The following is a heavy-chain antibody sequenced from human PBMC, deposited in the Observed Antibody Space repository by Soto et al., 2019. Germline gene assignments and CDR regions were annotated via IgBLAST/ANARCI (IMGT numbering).Heavy chain of an antibody. D-gene: IGHD3-22*01. CDR3: ASSAKYYDTSIGGY. V-gene: IGHV3-30*03. Sequence: GGSLRLSCAASGFTFSSYGMHWVRQAPGKGLEWVAVISYDGSNKYYADSVKGRFTISRDNSKNTPYLQMNSLRAEDTAVYYCASSAKYYDTSIGGYWGQGTLVTVSS. J-gene: IGHJ4*02. CDR2: ISYDGSNK. CDR1: GFTFSSYG.